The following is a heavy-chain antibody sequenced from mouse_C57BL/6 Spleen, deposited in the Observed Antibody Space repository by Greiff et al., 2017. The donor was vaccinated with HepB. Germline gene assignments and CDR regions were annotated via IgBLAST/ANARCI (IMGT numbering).Heavy chain of an antibody. V-gene: IGHV5-17*01. D-gene: IGHD2-4*01. CDR3: ARSYDYEAWCAY. CDR2: ISSGSSTI. J-gene: IGHJ3*01. Sequence: DVMLVESGGGLVKPGGSLKLSCAASGFTFSDYGMHWVRQAPEKGLEWVAYISSGSSTIYYADTVKGRFTISRDNAKNTLFLQMTSLRSEDTAMYYCARSYDYEAWCAYWGQGTLVTVSA. CDR1: GFTFSDYG.